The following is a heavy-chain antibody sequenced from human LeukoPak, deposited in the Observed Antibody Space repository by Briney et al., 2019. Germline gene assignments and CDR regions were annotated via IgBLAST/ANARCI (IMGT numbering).Heavy chain of an antibody. CDR1: GGSFSGYY. J-gene: IGHJ3*02. CDR3: ARKVVVVPAANNAGAFDI. Sequence: SETLSLTCAASGGSFSGYYWSWIRQPPGKGLEWIGEINHSGSTNYNPSLKSRVTISVDTSKNQFSLKLSSVTAADTAVYYCARKVVVVPAANNAGAFDIWGQGTMVTVSS. D-gene: IGHD2-2*01. V-gene: IGHV4-34*01. CDR2: INHSGST.